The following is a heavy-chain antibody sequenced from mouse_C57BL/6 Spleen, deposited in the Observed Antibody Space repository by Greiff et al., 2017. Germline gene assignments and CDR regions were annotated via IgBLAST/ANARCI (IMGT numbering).Heavy chain of an antibody. V-gene: IGHV1-15*01. Sequence: QVQLQQSGAELVRPGASVTLSCKASGYTFTDYEMHWVKQTPVHGLEWIGAIDPETGGTAYNQKFKGKAILTADKSSSTAYMELRSLTSEDSAVYYSTRRYLYYFDYWGQGTTLTVSS. J-gene: IGHJ2*01. CDR2: IDPETGGT. D-gene: IGHD2-14*01. CDR3: TRRYLYYFDY. CDR1: GYTFTDYE.